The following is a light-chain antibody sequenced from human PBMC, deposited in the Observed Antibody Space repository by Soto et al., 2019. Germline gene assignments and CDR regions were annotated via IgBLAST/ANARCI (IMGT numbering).Light chain of an antibody. CDR1: SSDVGGYNY. V-gene: IGLV2-14*01. J-gene: IGLJ1*01. CDR2: DVS. Sequence: QSALTQPASVSGSPGQSITISCTGTSSDVGGYNYVSWYQQHPGKAPKLMIYDVSNRPSGVSNRFSGSKSGNTASLTISGLQAEDEADYYRRSYTSSSTLLYVFGTGTKLTVL. CDR3: RSYTSSSTLLYV.